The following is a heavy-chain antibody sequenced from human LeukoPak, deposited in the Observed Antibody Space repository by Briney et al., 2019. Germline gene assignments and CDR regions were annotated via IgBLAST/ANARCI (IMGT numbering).Heavy chain of an antibody. CDR1: GGSISGGSYY. Sequence: SESLSLTCTVSGGSISGGSYYWSWIRQPPGKGLEWIGYIYYSGSTKYNLSLKSRVTISVDTSKNQLSLKLSSVTAADTAVYYCARGEYGLFDYWGQGTLVTVSS. J-gene: IGHJ4*02. D-gene: IGHD2/OR15-2a*01. V-gene: IGHV4-61*01. CDR2: IYYSGST. CDR3: ARGEYGLFDY.